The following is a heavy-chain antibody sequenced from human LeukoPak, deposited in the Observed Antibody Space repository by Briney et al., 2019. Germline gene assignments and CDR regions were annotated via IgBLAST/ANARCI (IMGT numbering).Heavy chain of an antibody. Sequence: SETLSLTCTVSGGSISSYYWNWIRQPPGKGLEWIGYIYYSGSTNYNPSLKSRVTISVDTSKNQFSLKLSSVTAADTAVYYCARAAAADYYYYYMDVWGKGTTVTVSS. J-gene: IGHJ6*03. D-gene: IGHD6-13*01. CDR3: ARAAAADYYYYYMDV. CDR1: GGSISSYY. V-gene: IGHV4-59*01. CDR2: IYYSGST.